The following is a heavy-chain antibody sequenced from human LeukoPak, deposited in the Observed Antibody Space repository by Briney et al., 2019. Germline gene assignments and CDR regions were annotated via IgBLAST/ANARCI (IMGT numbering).Heavy chain of an antibody. J-gene: IGHJ6*02. V-gene: IGHV3-21*04. CDR1: GFTFSGYS. D-gene: IGHD3-16*01. Sequence: GGSLRLSCAASGFTFSGYSMNWVRQAPGKGLEWVSSISSSSSYIYYADSVKGRFTISRHNSKNTLYLQMNSLRAEDTAVYYCASTSARPADYYYGMDVWGQGTTVTVSS. CDR2: ISSSSSYI. CDR3: ASTSARPADYYYGMDV.